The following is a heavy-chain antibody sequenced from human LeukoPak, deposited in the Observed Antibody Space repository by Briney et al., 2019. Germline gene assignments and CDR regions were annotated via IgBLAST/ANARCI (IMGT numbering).Heavy chain of an antibody. V-gene: IGHV3-23*01. CDR3: AKLRQQLAIYYYYYGMDV. Sequence: GGSLRLSCAASGFTFSSYAMSWVRQAPGKGLEWVSGISGSGGSTYYAESVKGRFTISRDYSKNTLYLQMNSLRAEDTAVYYCAKLRQQLAIYYYYYGMDVWGQGTTVTVSS. CDR2: ISGSGGST. J-gene: IGHJ6*02. D-gene: IGHD6-13*01. CDR1: GFTFSSYA.